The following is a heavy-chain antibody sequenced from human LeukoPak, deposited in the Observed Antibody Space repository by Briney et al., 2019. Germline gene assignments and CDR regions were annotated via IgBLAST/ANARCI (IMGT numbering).Heavy chain of an antibody. Sequence: ASVKVSCKASGYIFTDYYMHWVRQAPGQGLEWMGIINASGGSTSYAQKFQGRLTMTRDTSTRTVYMELSSLRSEDTAVYYCARAYADEVNTFDYWGQGTLVTVSS. CDR1: GYIFTDYY. V-gene: IGHV1-46*01. D-gene: IGHD2/OR15-2a*01. CDR2: INASGGST. J-gene: IGHJ4*02. CDR3: ARAYADEVNTFDY.